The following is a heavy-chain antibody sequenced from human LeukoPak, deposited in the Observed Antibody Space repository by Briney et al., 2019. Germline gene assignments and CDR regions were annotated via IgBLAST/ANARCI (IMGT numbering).Heavy chain of an antibody. J-gene: IGHJ3*02. D-gene: IGHD3-22*01. CDR2: IYHTGYS. V-gene: IGHV4-38-2*02. Sequence: SETLSLTCSVSNYSLKRGYYWGWIRQPPGKGLEWIGNIYHTGYSYSNPSLKSRVSLSVDTSKNQFSLRLSSVTAADTAVYFCAREGAGDFYDSSGNPAGDAFDSWXQGTMVIVSS. CDR3: AREGAGDFYDSSGNPAGDAFDS. CDR1: NYSLKRGYY.